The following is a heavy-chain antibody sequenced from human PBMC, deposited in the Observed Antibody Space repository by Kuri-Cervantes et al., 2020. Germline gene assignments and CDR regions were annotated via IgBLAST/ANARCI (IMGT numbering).Heavy chain of an antibody. CDR2: IYHSGST. D-gene: IGHD4-23*01. J-gene: IGHJ4*02. CDR1: GGSFSGSY. CDR3: ASTRRPYGGNSEFDY. Sequence: GSLRLSCAVYGGSFSGSYWSWIRQPPGKGLEWIGEIYHSGSTNYNPSLKSRVTISVDTSKNQFSLKLSSVTAADTAVYYCASTRRPYGGNSEFDYWGQGTLVTVSS. V-gene: IGHV4-34*01.